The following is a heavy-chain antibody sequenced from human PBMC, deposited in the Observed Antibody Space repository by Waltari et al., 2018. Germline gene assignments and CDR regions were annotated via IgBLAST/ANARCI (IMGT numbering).Heavy chain of an antibody. V-gene: IGHV4-59*01. Sequence: QVQLQESGPGLVKPSETLSLTCTVSGGSISSYYWSWIRQPPGKGLEWIGYIYYSGSTNYNPSLKSRVTISVDTSKNQFSLKLSSVTAADTAVYYCARAYSSGWYWYFDLWGRGTLVTVSS. CDR2: IYYSGST. J-gene: IGHJ2*01. D-gene: IGHD6-19*01. CDR3: ARAYSSGWYWYFDL. CDR1: GGSISSYY.